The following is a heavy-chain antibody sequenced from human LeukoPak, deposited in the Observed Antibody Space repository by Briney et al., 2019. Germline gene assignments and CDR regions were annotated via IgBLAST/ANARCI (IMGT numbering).Heavy chain of an antibody. J-gene: IGHJ6*02. CDR1: GFTFSSYA. Sequence: GGPLRLSCAASGFTFSSYAMSWVRQAPGKGLEWVSAISGSGGSTYYADSVKGRFTISRDNSKNTLYLQMNSLRAEDTAVYYCAKASRRGYYYYGMDVWGQGTTVTVSS. D-gene: IGHD3-16*01. V-gene: IGHV3-23*01. CDR3: AKASRRGYYYYGMDV. CDR2: ISGSGGST.